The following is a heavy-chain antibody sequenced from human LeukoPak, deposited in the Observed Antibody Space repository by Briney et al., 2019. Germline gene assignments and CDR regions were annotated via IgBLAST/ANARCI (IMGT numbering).Heavy chain of an antibody. CDR2: ISADGSTI. Sequence: GGSLRLSCAASEFTFSTYWMHWVRQAPGKGLVWVSRISADGSTISYAYSVKGRFTISRDDAKNTLYLQMNSLRVEDTAVYYCARETVWPVDYWGQGTLVTVSS. V-gene: IGHV3-74*01. J-gene: IGHJ4*02. CDR1: EFTFSTYW. CDR3: ARETVWPVDY. D-gene: IGHD2-21*01.